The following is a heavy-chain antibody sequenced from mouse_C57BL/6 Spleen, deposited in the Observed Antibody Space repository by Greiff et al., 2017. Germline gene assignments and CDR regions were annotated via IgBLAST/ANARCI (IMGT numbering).Heavy chain of an antibody. CDR3: ARNYGLDGYWYFDV. J-gene: IGHJ1*03. Sequence: VQGVESGPGLVAPSQSLSITCTVSGFSLTSYGVHWVRQSPGKGLEWLGVIWSGGSTDYNAAFISRLSISKDNSKSQVFFKMNSLQADDTAIYYCARNYGLDGYWYFDVWGTGTTVTVSS. CDR1: GFSLTSYG. CDR2: IWSGGST. D-gene: IGHD2-2*01. V-gene: IGHV2-2*01.